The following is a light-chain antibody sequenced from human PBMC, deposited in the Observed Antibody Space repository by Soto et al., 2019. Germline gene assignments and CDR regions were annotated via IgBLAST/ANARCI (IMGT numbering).Light chain of an antibody. CDR2: DAS. J-gene: IGKJ1*01. CDR3: QQYKDWPTT. V-gene: IGKV3-15*01. CDR1: QSVRSK. Sequence: EIVMTQSPATLSVSPGERAALSCRASQSVRSKLAWYQQKPGQAPRLLIYDASTRATGIPARFSGSGAGTDFTLTITSLQSEDFGVYFCQQYKDWPTTFGQGTKVDIK.